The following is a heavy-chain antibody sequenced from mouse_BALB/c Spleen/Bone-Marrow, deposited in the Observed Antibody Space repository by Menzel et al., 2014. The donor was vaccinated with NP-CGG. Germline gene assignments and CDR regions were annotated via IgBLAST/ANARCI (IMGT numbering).Heavy chain of an antibody. CDR3: ASPYYGNYVYAMDY. D-gene: IGHD2-10*01. CDR2: IWSGGST. J-gene: IGHJ4*01. Sequence: QVQLQQSGPGLVQPSQSLSITCTVSGFSLTSYGVHWVRQSPGKGLEWLGVIWSGGSTDYNAAFISRLSISKDNSKSQVSFKMNSLQANDTAIYYCASPYYGNYVYAMDYWGQGTSVTVSS. CDR1: GFSLTSYG. V-gene: IGHV2-2*02.